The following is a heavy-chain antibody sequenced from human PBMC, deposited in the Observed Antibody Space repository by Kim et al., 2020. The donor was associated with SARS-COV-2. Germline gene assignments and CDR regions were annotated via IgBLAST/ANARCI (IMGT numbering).Heavy chain of an antibody. J-gene: IGHJ6*03. CDR2: IKQDGSEK. D-gene: IGHD6-6*01. V-gene: IGHV3-7*01. Sequence: GGSLRLSCAASGFTFSSYWMSWVRQAPGKGLGWVANIKQDGSEKYYVDSVKGRFTISRDNAKNSLYLQMNSLRAEDTAVYYCARGKLAARPKEDYYYYMDVWGQGTTVTVSS. CDR1: GFTFSSYW. CDR3: ARGKLAARPKEDYYYYMDV.